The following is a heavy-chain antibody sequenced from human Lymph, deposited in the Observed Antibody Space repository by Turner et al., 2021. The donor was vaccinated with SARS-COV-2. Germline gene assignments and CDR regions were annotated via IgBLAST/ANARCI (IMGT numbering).Heavy chain of an antibody. J-gene: IGHJ6*02. CDR3: AREFEQLVQFDYYGMDV. V-gene: IGHV3-30-3*01. CDR2: ISYDGLNK. Sequence: QVQLVESGGGVVQPGRSLRLSCAASGFTFSSYAMYWVRQAPGKGLEWVAVISYDGLNKYYADSVKGRLTISRDNSKNTLYLQMNSLRAEDTAVYYCAREFEQLVQFDYYGMDVWGQGTTVTVSS. D-gene: IGHD6-6*01. CDR1: GFTFSSYA.